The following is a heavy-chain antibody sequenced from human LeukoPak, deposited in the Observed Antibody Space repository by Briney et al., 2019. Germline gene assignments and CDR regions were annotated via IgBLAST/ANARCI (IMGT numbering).Heavy chain of an antibody. CDR3: AKDRVVYYYDSSGIDY. CDR1: GFTFSSYG. J-gene: IGHJ4*02. V-gene: IGHV3-33*06. Sequence: PGGSLRLSCAASGFTFSSYGMHWLRQAPGKGLEWVAVIWYDGSNKYCAASVKGRFTISRDNSKNTLYLKMNSLRAEDTAVYCCAKDRVVYYYDSSGIDYWGQGTLVTVSS. D-gene: IGHD3-22*01. CDR2: IWYDGSNK.